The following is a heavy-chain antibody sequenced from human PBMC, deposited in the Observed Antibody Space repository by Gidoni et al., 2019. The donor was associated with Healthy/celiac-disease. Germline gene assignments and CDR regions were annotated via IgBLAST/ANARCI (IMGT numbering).Heavy chain of an antibody. CDR3: AKDVDFWSGYYYLDY. CDR2: IRYDGSNK. J-gene: IGHJ4*02. V-gene: IGHV3-30*02. CDR1: GFTFSSYG. D-gene: IGHD3-3*01. Sequence: QVQLVESGGGVVQPGGSLRLSCAASGFTFSSYGMHWVRQAPGKGLEWVAFIRYDGSNKYYADSVKGRFTISRDNSKNTLYLQMNSLRAEDTAVYYCAKDVDFWSGYYYLDYWGQGTLVTVSS.